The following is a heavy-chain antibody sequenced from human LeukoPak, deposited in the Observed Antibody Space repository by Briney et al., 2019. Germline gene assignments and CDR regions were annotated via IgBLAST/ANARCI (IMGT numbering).Heavy chain of an antibody. CDR2: IKHDGRDK. J-gene: IGHJ4*02. CDR1: GFTFNNYW. V-gene: IGHV3-7*01. Sequence: GGSLRLSCAASGFTFNNYWMTWVRQAPGKGLEWVATIKHDGRDKHYVDSVKGRFAISRDNANNSVHLQMNSRRAEDTAVYFCARSYTASGYYYGVAYWGQGTLVSVSS. CDR3: ARSYTASGYYYGVAY. D-gene: IGHD3-22*01.